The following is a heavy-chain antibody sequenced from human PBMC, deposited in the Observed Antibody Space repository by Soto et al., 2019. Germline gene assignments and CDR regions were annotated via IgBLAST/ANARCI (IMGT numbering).Heavy chain of an antibody. Sequence: SVKVSCKASRYTFNDYYIHWVRQAPGKGLEWMGWINPNSGGTKYXXKFQGGVXXTRDTSITTAXMELSXLRSGDTAVXDCAREPATAKPEGVYFWCQGDLVTXS. CDR3: AREPATAKPEGVYF. V-gene: IGHV1-2*02. D-gene: IGHD1-1*01. J-gene: IGHJ4*02. CDR1: RYTFNDYY. CDR2: INPNSGGT.